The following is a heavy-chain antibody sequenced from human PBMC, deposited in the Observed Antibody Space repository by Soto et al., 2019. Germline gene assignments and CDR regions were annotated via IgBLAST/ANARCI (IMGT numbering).Heavy chain of an antibody. Sequence: QVQLVESGGGLVKPGGSPRLSCAASGFTFSDYYMSWIRQAPGKGLEWVSYISSSGSTIYYADSVKGRFTISRDNAKNSLYLQMNSLRAEDTAVYYCARVMDYDSSGYYWSAFDIWGQGTMVTVSS. CDR1: GFTFSDYY. CDR2: ISSSGSTI. V-gene: IGHV3-11*01. CDR3: ARVMDYDSSGYYWSAFDI. J-gene: IGHJ3*02. D-gene: IGHD3-22*01.